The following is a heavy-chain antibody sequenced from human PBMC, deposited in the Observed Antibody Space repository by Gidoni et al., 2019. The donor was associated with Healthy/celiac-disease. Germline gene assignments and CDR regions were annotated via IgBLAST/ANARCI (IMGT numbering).Heavy chain of an antibody. CDR3: AKDGAARQLGYYYYGMDV. CDR1: GFTSSSYA. J-gene: IGHJ6*02. Sequence: EVQLLESGGGLVQPGGSLRLACAASGFTSSSYAMRWVRQAPGKGLEWVSAISGSGGSTYYADSVKGRFTISRDNSKNTLYLQMNSLRAEDTAVYYCAKDGAARQLGYYYYGMDVWGQGTTVTVSS. D-gene: IGHD6-6*01. CDR2: ISGSGGST. V-gene: IGHV3-23*01.